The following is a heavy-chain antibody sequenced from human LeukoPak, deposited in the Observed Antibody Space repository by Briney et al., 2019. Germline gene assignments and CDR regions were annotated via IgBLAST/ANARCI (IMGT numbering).Heavy chain of an antibody. D-gene: IGHD3-3*01. V-gene: IGHV1-2*02. CDR1: GYTFTGYY. Sequence: GASVKVSCKASGYTFTGYYMHWVRQAPGQGLEWMGWINPNSGGTNYAQKFQGRVTMTRDTSISTAYMELRSLRSDDTAVYYCARKSYYDFWSGSAFAFDIWGQGTMVTVSS. CDR2: INPNSGGT. CDR3: ARKSYYDFWSGSAFAFDI. J-gene: IGHJ3*02.